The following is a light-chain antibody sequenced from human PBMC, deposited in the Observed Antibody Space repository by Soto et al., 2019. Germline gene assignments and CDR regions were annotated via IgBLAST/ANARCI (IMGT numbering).Light chain of an antibody. Sequence: QSALTQPASVSGSPGQSITISCTGTSSDVGGYNYVSWYQQHPGKAPKLMIYEVSNRPSGVSTRFSGSKSGNTASLTISGLQAEDEADYYSSSYTSTTTLIFGGGTQLTVL. CDR2: EVS. V-gene: IGLV2-14*01. CDR1: SSDVGGYNY. CDR3: SSYTSTTTLI. J-gene: IGLJ2*01.